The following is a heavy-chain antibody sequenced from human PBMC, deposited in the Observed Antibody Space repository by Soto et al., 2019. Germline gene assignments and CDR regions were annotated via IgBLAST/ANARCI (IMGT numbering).Heavy chain of an antibody. V-gene: IGHV4-4*02. CDR2: IYHSGST. CDR1: GGSISSSNW. D-gene: IGHD4-17*01. Sequence: QVQLQESGPGLVKPSGTLSLTCAVSGGSISSSNWWSWVRQPPGKGLEWIGEIYHSGSTNYNPSLKSRVTISVDKSKNQFSLKLSAVTAADTAVYYCARVGLDYGDSHAFDIWGQGTMVTVSS. CDR3: ARVGLDYGDSHAFDI. J-gene: IGHJ3*02.